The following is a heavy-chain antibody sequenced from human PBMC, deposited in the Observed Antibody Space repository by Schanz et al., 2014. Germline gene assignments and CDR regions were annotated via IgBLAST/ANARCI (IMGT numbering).Heavy chain of an antibody. D-gene: IGHD3-10*01. V-gene: IGHV3-23*04. CDR1: GFAFSSYG. J-gene: IGHJ3*02. CDR2: IYIGGNT. Sequence: VQLVESGGGVVQPGGSLRLSCLASGFAFSSYGMNWLRQAPGKGLEWVSFIYIGGNTYYVDSVKGRFTISRDNSKNTLYLQMNSLRAEDTAVYYCAKGRFGELSAFDIWGQGTMVTVSS. CDR3: AKGRFGELSAFDI.